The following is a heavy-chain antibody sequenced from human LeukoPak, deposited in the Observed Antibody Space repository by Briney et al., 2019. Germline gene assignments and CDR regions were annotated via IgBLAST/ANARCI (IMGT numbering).Heavy chain of an antibody. V-gene: IGHV3-33*01. J-gene: IGHJ4*02. CDR3: ASDRGYYDSSGIFDY. CDR1: GFTFSSYG. CDR2: IWYDGSNK. D-gene: IGHD3-22*01. Sequence: PGGSLRLSCAASGFTFSSYGMHWVRQAPGKGLEWVAVIWYDGSNKYYADSVKGRFTISRDNSKNTLYLQMNSLRAEDTAVYYCASDRGYYDSSGIFDYWGQGTLVTVSS.